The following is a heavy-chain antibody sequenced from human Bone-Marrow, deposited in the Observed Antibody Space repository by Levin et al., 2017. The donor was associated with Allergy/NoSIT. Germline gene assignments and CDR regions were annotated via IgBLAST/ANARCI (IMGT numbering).Heavy chain of an antibody. V-gene: IGHV3-23*01. CDR2: ISGSGGST. J-gene: IGHJ6*02. CDR1: GFTFSSYA. Sequence: GGSLRLSCAASGFTFSSYAMSWVRQAPGKGLEWVSAISGSGGSTYYADSVKGRFTISRDNSKNTLYLQMNSLRAEDTAVYYCAKAGTAMVNYYYGMDVWGQGTTVTVSS. D-gene: IGHD5-18*01. CDR3: AKAGTAMVNYYYGMDV.